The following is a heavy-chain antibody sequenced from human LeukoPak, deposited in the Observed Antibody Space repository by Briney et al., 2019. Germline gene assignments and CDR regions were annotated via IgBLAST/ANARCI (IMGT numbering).Heavy chain of an antibody. CDR2: IWYDGSNK. Sequence: GGSLRLSCAASGFTFSSYGMHWVRQAPGKGLEWVAVIWYDGSNKYYADSVKGRFTISRDNSKNTLYLQMNSLRAEDTAVYYCAKGYYDSSGYYFFDHWGQGTLVTVSS. V-gene: IGHV3-33*06. D-gene: IGHD3-22*01. CDR1: GFTFSSYG. J-gene: IGHJ4*02. CDR3: AKGYYDSSGYYFFDH.